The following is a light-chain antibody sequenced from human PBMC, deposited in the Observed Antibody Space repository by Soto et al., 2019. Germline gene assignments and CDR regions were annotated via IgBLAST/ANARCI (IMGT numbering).Light chain of an antibody. CDR3: QQSYSTPPVT. CDR1: QSISSN. Sequence: DIQMTQSPSSLSASVGDRVTITCRASQSISSNLNWYQQKPGKAPNLLIYAASSLQSGVPSRFSGSGFWTDFTLTISSLQPEDFATYYCQQSYSTPPVTFGQGTRLEIK. CDR2: AAS. J-gene: IGKJ5*01. V-gene: IGKV1-39*01.